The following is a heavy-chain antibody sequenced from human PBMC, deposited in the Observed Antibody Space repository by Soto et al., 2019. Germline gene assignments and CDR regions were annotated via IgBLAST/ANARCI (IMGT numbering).Heavy chain of an antibody. CDR2: IIPIFGTA. V-gene: IGHV1-69*12. D-gene: IGHD4-4*01. CDR3: ATTVSVLGASYYGMGV. CDR1: GGTFSSYA. J-gene: IGHJ6*02. Sequence: QVQLVQSGAEVKKPGSSVKVSCKASGGTFSSYAISWVRQAPGQGLEWMGGIIPIFGTANYAQKFQGRVTITADESTSTAYMELSSLRSEDTAVYYCATTVSVLGASYYGMGVWGQGTTVTVSS.